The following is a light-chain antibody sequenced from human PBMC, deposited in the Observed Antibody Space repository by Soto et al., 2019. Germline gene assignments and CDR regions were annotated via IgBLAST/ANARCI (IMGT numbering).Light chain of an antibody. CDR3: QQYGSSPVT. V-gene: IGKV3-20*01. J-gene: IGKJ4*01. CDR2: GAS. Sequence: EIVLTQSPGTLSLSPGDRATLSCRASQSFSSSYLAWYQQKPGQAPRLLIYGASSRATGIPGRFRGSGSGTDFTLTISRLEPEDFVVYYCQQYGSSPVTFGGGTKVEIK. CDR1: QSFSSSY.